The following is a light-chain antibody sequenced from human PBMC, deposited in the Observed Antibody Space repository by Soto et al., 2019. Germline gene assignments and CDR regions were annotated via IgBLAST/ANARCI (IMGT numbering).Light chain of an antibody. CDR2: GTS. V-gene: IGKV3-11*01. J-gene: IGKJ1*01. CDR1: QSVSSKH. Sequence: DIVLTQSPGTLSLSPGERATLSCRASQSVSSKHLAWYQQKPGQPPRVLIYGTSIRATGIPARFSGSGSGTDFTLTISSLEPEDFAVYYCQQRSNWPPWTFGQGTKVEIK. CDR3: QQRSNWPPWT.